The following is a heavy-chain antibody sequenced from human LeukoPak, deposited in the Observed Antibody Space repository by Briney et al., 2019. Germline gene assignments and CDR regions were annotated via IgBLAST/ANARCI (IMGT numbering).Heavy chain of an antibody. D-gene: IGHD3-22*01. CDR3: ARGYYESNAQLFDY. CDR2: IKHDASEK. J-gene: IGHJ4*02. CDR1: GFTFSSYS. V-gene: IGHV3-7*01. Sequence: GGSLRLSCAASGFTFSSYSMNWVRQAPGKGLEWVANIKHDASEKYFMESLKGRFTISRDNAKNSLYLQMNSLRAEDTAVYYCARGYYESNAQLFDYWGQGTLVTVSS.